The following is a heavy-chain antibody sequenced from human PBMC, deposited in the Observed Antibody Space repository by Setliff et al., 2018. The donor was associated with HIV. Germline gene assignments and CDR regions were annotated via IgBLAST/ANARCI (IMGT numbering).Heavy chain of an antibody. CDR3: ARDQPDWFY. J-gene: IGHJ4*02. CDR1: GGSISSSSYY. CDR2: IYQTGST. D-gene: IGHD3-3*01. Sequence: SETLSLTCTVSGGSISSSSYYWGWIRQPPGKGLEWIGSIYQTGSTNYNPSLKSRVTISVDTSKNQFSLKLNSVTAADTAVYYCARDQPDWFYWGQGTLVTVSS. V-gene: IGHV4-39*07.